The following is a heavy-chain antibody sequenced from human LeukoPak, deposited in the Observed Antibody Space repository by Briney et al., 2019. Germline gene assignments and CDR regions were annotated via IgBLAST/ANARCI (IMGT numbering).Heavy chain of an antibody. V-gene: IGHV3-49*03. CDR2: IRSKAYGGTT. D-gene: IGHD6-13*01. CDR1: GFTFGDYA. J-gene: IGHJ6*02. CDR3: TRGGQYSSSWYPSSYYYYGMDV. Sequence: GGSLRLSCTASGFTFGDYAMSWFRQAPGKGLEWVGFIRSKAYGGTTEYAASVKGRFTISRDDSKSIAYLQMNSLKTEDTAVYYCTRGGQYSSSWYPSSYYYYGMDVWGQGTTVTVSS.